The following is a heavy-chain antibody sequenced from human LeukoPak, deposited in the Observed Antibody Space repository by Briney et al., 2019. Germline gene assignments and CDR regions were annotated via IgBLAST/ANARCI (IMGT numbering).Heavy chain of an antibody. CDR2: IYYSGST. V-gene: IGHV4-39*07. CDR3: ARDRAAAPRAHYYYYGMDV. J-gene: IGHJ6*02. D-gene: IGHD6-13*01. Sequence: SETLSLTCTVSGGSISSSSYYWGWIRQPPGKGLEWIGSIYYSGSTYYNPSLKSRVTMSVDTSKNQFSLKLSSVTAADTAVYYCARDRAAAPRAHYYYYGMDVWGQGTTVTVSS. CDR1: GGSISSSSYY.